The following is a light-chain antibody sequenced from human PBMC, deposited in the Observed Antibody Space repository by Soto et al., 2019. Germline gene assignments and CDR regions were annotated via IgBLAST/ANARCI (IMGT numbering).Light chain of an antibody. Sequence: QSVLTQPASVSGSPGQSITISCTGTSSDVGTYNYVSWYQHHPGNAPKLLIYDVTRPSGVSNRFSGSKSANTASLTISGLQAEDEADYYCSSYSSSSTVVFGGGTKLTVL. CDR3: SSYSSSSTVV. V-gene: IGLV2-14*01. J-gene: IGLJ2*01. CDR1: SSDVGTYNY. CDR2: DV.